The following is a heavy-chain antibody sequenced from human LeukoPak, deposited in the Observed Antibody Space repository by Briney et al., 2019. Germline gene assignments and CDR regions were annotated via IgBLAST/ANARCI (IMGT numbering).Heavy chain of an antibody. Sequence: SETLSLTCAVYGGSFNGYYWSWIRQPPGKGLEWIGEINHSGSTNYNPSLKSRVTISVDTSKNQFSLKLSSVTAADTAVYYCARGRRIAAAGMYYYYYGMDVWGQGTTVTVSS. CDR1: GGSFNGYY. CDR2: INHSGST. V-gene: IGHV4-34*01. CDR3: ARGRRIAAAGMYYYYYGMDV. J-gene: IGHJ6*02. D-gene: IGHD6-13*01.